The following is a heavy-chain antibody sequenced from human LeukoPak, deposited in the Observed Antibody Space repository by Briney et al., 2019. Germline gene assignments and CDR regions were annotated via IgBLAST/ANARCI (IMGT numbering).Heavy chain of an antibody. CDR3: ARPFYYGSGSP. Sequence: PGGSLRLSCAASGFTFSSYAMHWVRQAPGKGLEWVAFISYDGSNEYFADSVKGRFTISTDSSKNTLYLQMNSLRAEDTAVYYCARPFYYGSGSPWGQGTLVTVSS. V-gene: IGHV3-30-3*01. CDR1: GFTFSSYA. J-gene: IGHJ5*02. CDR2: ISYDGSNE. D-gene: IGHD3-10*01.